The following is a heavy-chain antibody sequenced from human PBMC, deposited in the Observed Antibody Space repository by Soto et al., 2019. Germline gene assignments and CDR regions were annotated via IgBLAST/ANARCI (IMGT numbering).Heavy chain of an antibody. CDR2: IYHNGST. J-gene: IGHJ6*02. D-gene: IGHD5-12*01. CDR1: GGSISSGGYS. Sequence: SETLSLTCTVSGGSISSGGYSWSWIRQPPGKGLEWIGYIYHNGSTYYNPSLKSRVTISVDRSKNQFSLKLSSVTAADTAVYYCARRRGFPYYYGMDVWGQGTTVTVSS. CDR3: ARRRGFPYYYGMDV. V-gene: IGHV4-30-2*01.